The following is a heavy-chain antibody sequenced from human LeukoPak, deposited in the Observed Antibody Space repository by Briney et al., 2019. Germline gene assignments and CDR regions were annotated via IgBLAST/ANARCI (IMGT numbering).Heavy chain of an antibody. D-gene: IGHD2-15*01. CDR3: ARDDSDIVVVVAATFLGFDY. V-gene: IGHV3-30*04. CDR1: GFTFSSYA. Sequence: PGRSLRLSCAASGFTFSSYAMHWVRQAPGKGLEWVAVISYDGSNKYYADSEKGRFTISRDNSKNTLYLQVNSLRAEDTAVYYCARDDSDIVVVVAATFLGFDYWGQGTLVTVSS. CDR2: ISYDGSNK. J-gene: IGHJ4*02.